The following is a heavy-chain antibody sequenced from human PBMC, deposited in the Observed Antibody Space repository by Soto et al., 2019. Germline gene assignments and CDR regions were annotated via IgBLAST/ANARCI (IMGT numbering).Heavy chain of an antibody. CDR2: IIPIFGTA. D-gene: IGHD6-6*01. CDR1: GGTFSSYA. Sequence: ASVKVSCKASGGTFSSYAISWVRQAPGQGLEWMGGIIPIFGTANYAQKFQGRVTITADESTSTAYMELSSLRSEDTDVYYCAKNRHSIAGTLDYWGQGTLVTVSS. V-gene: IGHV1-69*13. J-gene: IGHJ4*02. CDR3: AKNRHSIAGTLDY.